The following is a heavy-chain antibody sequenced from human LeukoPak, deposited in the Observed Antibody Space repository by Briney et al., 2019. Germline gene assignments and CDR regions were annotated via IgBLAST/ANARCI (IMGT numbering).Heavy chain of an antibody. CDR1: VGSLCGFV. D-gene: IGHD2-2*02. J-gene: IGHJ5*02. CDR3: ARGGLNVPYRFDTTLDP. Sequence: PSETLSLTSGVSVGSLCGFVGSSSPQPPGRGLEWIGEINHSGSTNYNPSLKSRVTISVDTSKNQFSLKLTSVTAADTAVYYCARGGLNVPYRFDTTLDPGGQGILVTASS. CDR2: INHSGST. V-gene: IGHV4-34*01.